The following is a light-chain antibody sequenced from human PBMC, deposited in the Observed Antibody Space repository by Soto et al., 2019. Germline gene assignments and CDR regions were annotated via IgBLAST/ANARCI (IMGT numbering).Light chain of an antibody. CDR2: DAS. Sequence: IQMTQSPPTLSASVGDRVTITCRASHSISGWLAWYQQKPGKAPKLLIYDASSLVSGVPSRFSGSESGTEYTLTISSLQPDDSATYYCQHHYTSSRTFGGGTKVDNK. V-gene: IGKV1-5*01. CDR3: QHHYTSSRT. CDR1: HSISGW. J-gene: IGKJ4*01.